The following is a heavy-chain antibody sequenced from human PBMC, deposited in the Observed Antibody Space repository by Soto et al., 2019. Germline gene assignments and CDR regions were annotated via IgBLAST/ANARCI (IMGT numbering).Heavy chain of an antibody. Sequence: ASVKVSCKASGGTFSSYAISWVRQAPGQGLEWMGGIIPIFGTANYAQKFQGRVTITADESTSTAYMELSSLRSEDTAVYYCASREDYYYDSSGQPSPIDAFDIWGQGTMVT. CDR2: IIPIFGTA. V-gene: IGHV1-69*13. D-gene: IGHD3-22*01. CDR1: GGTFSSYA. CDR3: ASREDYYYDSSGQPSPIDAFDI. J-gene: IGHJ3*02.